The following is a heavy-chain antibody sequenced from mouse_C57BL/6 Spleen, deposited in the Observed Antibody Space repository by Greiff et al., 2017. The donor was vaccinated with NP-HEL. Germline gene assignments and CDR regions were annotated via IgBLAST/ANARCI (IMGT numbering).Heavy chain of an antibody. CDR1: GYAFSSSW. Sequence: VKLQESGPELVKPGASVKISCKASGYAFSSSWMNWVKQRPGKGLEWIGRIYPGDGDTNYNGKFKGKATLTADKSSSTAYMQLSSLTSEDSAVYFCARGNYFDVWGTGITVTVSS. J-gene: IGHJ1*03. CDR2: IYPGDGDT. D-gene: IGHD2-1*01. CDR3: ARGNYFDV. V-gene: IGHV1-82*01.